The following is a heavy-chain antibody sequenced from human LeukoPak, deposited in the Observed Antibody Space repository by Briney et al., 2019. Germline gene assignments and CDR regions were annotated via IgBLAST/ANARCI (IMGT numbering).Heavy chain of an antibody. CDR1: GGSFSGYY. V-gene: IGHV4-34*01. CDR3: ARGVGGRVVVTAALRTEAGEGDSSSAATNYYYYMDV. D-gene: IGHD2-15*01. J-gene: IGHJ6*03. CDR2: LNHSGTT. Sequence: SETLSLTCAVYGGSFSGYYWSWIRQPPGKGLEWIGELNHSGTTNYNPSLKSRVTISVDTSKNQFSLKLNSVTAADTAVYYCARGVGGRVVVTAALRTEAGEGDSSSAATNYYYYMDVWGKGTTVTVSS.